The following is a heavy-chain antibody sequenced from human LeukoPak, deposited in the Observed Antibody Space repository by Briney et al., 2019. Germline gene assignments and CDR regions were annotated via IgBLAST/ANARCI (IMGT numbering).Heavy chain of an antibody. J-gene: IGHJ4*02. Sequence: ASVKVSCKASGYTFTSYGISWVRQARGQGLEWMGWISAYNGNTNYAQKLQGRVTMTTDTSTSTAYMELRSLRSDDTAVYYCARVIVTYYYDSSGYYLDYWGQGTLVTVSS. V-gene: IGHV1-18*01. CDR2: ISAYNGNT. CDR1: GYTFTSYG. D-gene: IGHD3-22*01. CDR3: ARVIVTYYYDSSGYYLDY.